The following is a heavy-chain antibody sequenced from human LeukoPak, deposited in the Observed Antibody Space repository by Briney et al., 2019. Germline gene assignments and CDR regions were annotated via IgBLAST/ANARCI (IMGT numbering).Heavy chain of an antibody. V-gene: IGHV1-18*01. CDR2: ISAYNGNT. CDR3: ARASYCSDGSCYFDY. CDR1: GYTFSSYS. D-gene: IGHD2-15*01. J-gene: IGHJ4*02. Sequence: ASVKVSCKASGYTFSSYSISWLRQAPGQGLEWMGWISAYNGNTIYAQKVKGRVTMTTDTSTSTAYMELRSLKSDDTAVYYCARASYCSDGSCYFDYWGQGTLVTVSS.